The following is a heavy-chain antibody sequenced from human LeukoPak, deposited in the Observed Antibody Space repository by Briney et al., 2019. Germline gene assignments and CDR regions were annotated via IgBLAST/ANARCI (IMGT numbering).Heavy chain of an antibody. CDR2: ISGSGGST. CDR1: RFTFSSYA. V-gene: IGHV3-23*01. J-gene: IGHJ4*02. Sequence: PGGSLRLSCAASRFTFSSYAMSWVRQAPGKGLEWVSAISGSGGSTYYADSVKGRFTISRDNAKNSLYLQMNSLRAEDTAVYYCARNLRIADRLDYWGQGTLVTASS. D-gene: IGHD6-13*01. CDR3: ARNLRIADRLDY.